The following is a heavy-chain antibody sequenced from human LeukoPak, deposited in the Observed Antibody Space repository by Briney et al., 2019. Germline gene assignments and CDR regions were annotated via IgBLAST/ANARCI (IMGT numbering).Heavy chain of an antibody. CDR1: GGSISSGDYY. V-gene: IGHV4-30-4*01. CDR2: IYYSGTT. Sequence: SETLSLTCTVSGGSISSGDYYWSWIRQPPGKGLEWIGYIYYSGTTYYNPSLESRVTISVDTSKNQFSLKVSSVTAADTAVYYCARAQKNYYYGMDVWGQGTTVTVSS. CDR3: ARAQKNYYYGMDV. J-gene: IGHJ6*02.